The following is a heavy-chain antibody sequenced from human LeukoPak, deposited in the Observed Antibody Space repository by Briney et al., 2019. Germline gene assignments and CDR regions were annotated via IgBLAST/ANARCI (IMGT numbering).Heavy chain of an antibody. Sequence: PSETLSLTCTVSGGSISSYYWSWIRQPPGKGLEWIGYIYYSGSTNYNPSLKSRVTISVDTSKNQFSLKLSSVTAADTAVYYCARGSGGDYYFDYWGQGTLVTVSS. CDR1: GGSISSYY. CDR2: IYYSGST. V-gene: IGHV4-59*01. D-gene: IGHD2-21*02. CDR3: ARGSGGDYYFDY. J-gene: IGHJ4*02.